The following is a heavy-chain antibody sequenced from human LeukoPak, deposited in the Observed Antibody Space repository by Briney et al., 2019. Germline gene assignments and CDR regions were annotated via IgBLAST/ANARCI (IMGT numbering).Heavy chain of an antibody. CDR1: GYTFTGYY. CDR2: INPNSGGT. Sequence: ASVKASCKASGYTFTGYYMHWVRQAPGQGLDWMGWINPNSGGTNYAQKFQGRVSMPRDTSIRNAYMGLGRLRSDDAAVYDCARGSRVPARAGYWGQGTLVTVSS. J-gene: IGHJ4*02. CDR3: ARGSRVPARAGY. V-gene: IGHV1-2*02. D-gene: IGHD2-2*01.